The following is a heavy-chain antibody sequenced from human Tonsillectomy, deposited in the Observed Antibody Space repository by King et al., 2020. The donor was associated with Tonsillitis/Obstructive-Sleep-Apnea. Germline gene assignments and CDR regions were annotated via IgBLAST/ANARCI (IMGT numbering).Heavy chain of an antibody. CDR3: ARAQSYDSPAYYYGPFDY. CDR1: GFTFSNYT. Sequence: VQLVESGRGVVQPGRSLRLSCAASGFTFSNYTMHWVRQAPGKGLEWLALISYDGTNKYYANSVKGRSTISRDNSKNTLYLQMNFLRAEDTAIYYCARAQSYDSPAYYYGPFDYWGQGTLVTVSS. D-gene: IGHD3-22*01. CDR2: ISYDGTNK. J-gene: IGHJ4*02. V-gene: IGHV3-30*04.